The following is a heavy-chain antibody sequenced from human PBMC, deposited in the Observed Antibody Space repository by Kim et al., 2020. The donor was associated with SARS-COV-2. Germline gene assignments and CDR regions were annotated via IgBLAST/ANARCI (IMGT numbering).Heavy chain of an antibody. CDR1: GGSISSYY. Sequence: SETLSLTCTVSGGSISSYYWSWIRQPPGKGLEWIGYIYYSGSTNYNPSLKSRVTISVDTSKNQFSLKLSSVTAADTAVYYCARGPVWQQLVLKGFDPWGQGTLVTVSS. J-gene: IGHJ5*02. CDR3: ARGPVWQQLVLKGFDP. CDR2: IYYSGST. V-gene: IGHV4-59*13. D-gene: IGHD6-13*01.